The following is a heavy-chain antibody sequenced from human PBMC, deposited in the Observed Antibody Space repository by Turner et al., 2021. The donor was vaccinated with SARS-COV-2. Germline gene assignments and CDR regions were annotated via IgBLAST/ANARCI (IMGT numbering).Heavy chain of an antibody. CDR1: GFTVSSNY. D-gene: IGHD2-2*01. CDR2: IYSGGST. Sequence: EVQLVESGGGSIQPGGSLRLSCAASGFTVSSNYMSWVRQAPGKGLEWVSVIYSGGSTYYADSVKGRFTISRDNSKNTLYLQMNSLRAEDTAVYYCARGHVPAASNFYYYYYYGMDVWGQGTTVTVSS. V-gene: IGHV3-53*01. CDR3: ARGHVPAASNFYYYYYYGMDV. J-gene: IGHJ6*02.